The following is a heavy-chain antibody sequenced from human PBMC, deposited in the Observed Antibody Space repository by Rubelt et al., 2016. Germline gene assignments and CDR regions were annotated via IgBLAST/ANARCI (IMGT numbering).Heavy chain of an antibody. D-gene: IGHD2-2*01. J-gene: IGHJ2*01. V-gene: IGHV3-48*04. CDR3: GRIGYCSDTSCSAAGWYFDL. Sequence: EVQLVESGGALVQPGGSLRLSCAASGFTFSSYSMNWVRQAPGKGLEWVSAISGSGGSTYYADSVKGRFTISRDDAKNSLYLQMNSLGAEDTAMYDCGRIGYCSDTSCSAAGWYFDLWGRGTLVSVSS. CDR2: ISGSGGST. CDR1: GFTFSSYS.